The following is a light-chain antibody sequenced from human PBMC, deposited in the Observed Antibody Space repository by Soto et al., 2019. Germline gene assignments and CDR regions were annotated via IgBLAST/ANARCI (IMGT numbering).Light chain of an antibody. CDR2: GAS. CDR1: QSVNNNY. Sequence: EIVLTQSPGTLSLSPGERATLSCRASQSVNNNYLAWYQQKPGLAPRLLIYGASSRATGIPDRFSGSGSGTDFTLTISRLETEDFAVYYCQQYASSPQTFGQGTKVDIK. J-gene: IGKJ1*01. CDR3: QQYASSPQT. V-gene: IGKV3-20*01.